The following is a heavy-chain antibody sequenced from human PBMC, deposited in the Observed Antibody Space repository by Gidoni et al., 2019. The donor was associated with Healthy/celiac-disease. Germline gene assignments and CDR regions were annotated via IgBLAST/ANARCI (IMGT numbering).Heavy chain of an antibody. J-gene: IGHJ6*02. Sequence: QVQLVQSGAEVKKPGSSVKVSCKASGGTFSSYAISWVRQAPGQGLEWMGGIIPIFGTANYAQKFQGRVTITADESTSTAYMELSSLRSEDTAVYYCARGHDSSGAYYYYYGMDVWGQGTTVTVSS. CDR3: ARGHDSSGAYYYYYGMDV. D-gene: IGHD3-22*01. CDR1: GGTFSSYA. V-gene: IGHV1-69*01. CDR2: IIPIFGTA.